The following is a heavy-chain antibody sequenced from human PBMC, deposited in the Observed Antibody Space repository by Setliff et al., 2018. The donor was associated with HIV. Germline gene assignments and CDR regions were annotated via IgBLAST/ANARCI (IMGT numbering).Heavy chain of an antibody. CDR1: GYTLTSYY. D-gene: IGHD6-6*01. J-gene: IGHJ1*01. CDR3: ARDPAPSSSASYFQH. CDR2: INPSSGST. V-gene: IGHV1-46*01. Sequence: ASVMVSCKASGYTLTSYYMHWVRQAPGQGLEWMGIINPSSGSTTYAQKFQGRVTMTRDTSTSTVYMELSSLRSEDTAVYYCARDPAPSSSASYFQHWGQGTPVTVSS.